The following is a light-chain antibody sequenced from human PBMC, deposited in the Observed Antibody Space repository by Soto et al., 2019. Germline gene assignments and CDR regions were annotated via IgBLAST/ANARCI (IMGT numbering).Light chain of an antibody. CDR2: WAS. CDR3: QQYFNSPWT. Sequence: DIVMTQSPDSLAVSLGERATINCKSSQSLFYSSNNKDYLAWYQQKPGQPPRLLIYWASTRESGVPERFSDSGSGTDFTLTVTSLQAEDVAVYYCQQYFNSPWTFGQGTKVEIK. V-gene: IGKV4-1*01. J-gene: IGKJ1*01. CDR1: QSLFYSSNNKDY.